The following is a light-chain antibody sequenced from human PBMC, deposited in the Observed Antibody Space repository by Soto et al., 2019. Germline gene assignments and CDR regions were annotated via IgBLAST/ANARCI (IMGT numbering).Light chain of an antibody. CDR3: AAWDANLDAVV. Sequence: QSVLTQPPSASGTPGQRVTSSCSGSSSNIGTNSVNWYQQLPGTAPKLLIDSNYQRPSGVPDRISGSKSGTSASLAISGLQSEDEADYYCAAWDANLDAVVFGGGTKLTVL. CDR2: SNY. CDR1: SSNIGTNS. V-gene: IGLV1-44*01. J-gene: IGLJ2*01.